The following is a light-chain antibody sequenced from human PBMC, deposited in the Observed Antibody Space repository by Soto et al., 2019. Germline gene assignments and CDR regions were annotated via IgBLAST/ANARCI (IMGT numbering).Light chain of an antibody. Sequence: QSVLTQPPSASRTPGQSVTISCTRTSSDVGAYKYVSWYQQYPGKAPKLMIYEVTKRPSGVPDRFSGSKSGNTASLTVSGLQAEDEADYYCTSYVGNDIWVFGGGTKVTVL. V-gene: IGLV2-8*02. CDR3: TSYVGNDIWV. J-gene: IGLJ3*02. CDR2: EVT. CDR1: SSDVGAYKY.